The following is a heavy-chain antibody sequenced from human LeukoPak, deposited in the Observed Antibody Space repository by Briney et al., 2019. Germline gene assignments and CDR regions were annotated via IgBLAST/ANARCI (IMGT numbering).Heavy chain of an antibody. CDR3: ARSYGMDV. V-gene: IGHV3-74*01. Sequence: GGSLRFSCAASGFTFSTYWMHWVRQAPGKGPVWVSRINSDGSSTTYADSVKGRFTISRDNAKSTLYLQMNSLRAEDTAVYYCARSYGMDVWGQGTTVTVSS. J-gene: IGHJ6*02. CDR1: GFTFSTYW. CDR2: INSDGSST.